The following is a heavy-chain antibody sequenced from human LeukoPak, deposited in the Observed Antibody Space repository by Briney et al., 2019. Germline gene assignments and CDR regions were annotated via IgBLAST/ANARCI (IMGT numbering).Heavy chain of an antibody. V-gene: IGHV1-69*05. CDR2: IILIFGTA. J-gene: IGHJ6*03. CDR3: ARGGARSHYYYMDV. CDR1: GGTFSSYA. Sequence: GASVKVSCKASGGTFSSYAISWVRQAPGQGLEWMGGIILIFGTANYAQKFQGRVTITTDESTSSAYMELSSLRSEDTAVYYCARGGARSHYYYMDVWGKGTTVTVSS.